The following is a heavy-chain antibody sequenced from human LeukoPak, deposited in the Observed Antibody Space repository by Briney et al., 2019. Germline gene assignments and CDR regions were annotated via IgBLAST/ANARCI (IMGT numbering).Heavy chain of an antibody. CDR3: ARAESAYGDSLDY. J-gene: IGHJ4*02. CDR2: IYHSGST. V-gene: IGHV4-38-2*02. D-gene: IGHD4-17*01. CDR1: GYSISSGYY. Sequence: SETLSLTCTVSGYSISSGYYWGGIRQPPGKGLEWFGSIYHSGSTYYNTSLKSRVTISVDTSKNQFSLKLSSETAVDTAVYYCARAESAYGDSLDYWGQGTLVAVPS.